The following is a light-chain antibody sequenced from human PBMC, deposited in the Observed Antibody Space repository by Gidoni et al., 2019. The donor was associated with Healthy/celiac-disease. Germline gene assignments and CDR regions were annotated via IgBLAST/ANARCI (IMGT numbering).Light chain of an antibody. V-gene: IGKV3-15*01. Sequence: EIVMTQSPATRSVSPGERATLSCRASQSVSSNLDWYQQKPGQAPRLLIYGASTRATGIPARFSGSGSGTEFTLTISSLQSEDFAVYYCQQYNNWPPEFTFGQGTKLEIK. J-gene: IGKJ2*01. CDR1: QSVSSN. CDR3: QQYNNWPPEFT. CDR2: GAS.